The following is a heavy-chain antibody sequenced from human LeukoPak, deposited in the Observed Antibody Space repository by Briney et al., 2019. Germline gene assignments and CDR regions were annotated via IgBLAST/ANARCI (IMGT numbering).Heavy chain of an antibody. CDR3: ARASSGWTFDY. D-gene: IGHD6-19*01. CDR2: INPNSGGT. J-gene: IGHJ4*02. V-gene: IGHV1-2*02. CDR1: GYTFTGYY. Sequence: ASVKVSGKAFGYTFTGYYMHWVRQAPGQGLEWMGWINPNSGGTNYAQKFQGRVTMTRDTSISTAYMELSRLRSDDTAVYYCARASSGWTFDYWGQGTLVTVSS.